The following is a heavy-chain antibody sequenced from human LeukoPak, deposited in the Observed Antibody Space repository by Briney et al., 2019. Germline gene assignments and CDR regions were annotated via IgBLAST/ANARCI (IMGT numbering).Heavy chain of an antibody. CDR3: AKDRSYYYDSSGPTGFDY. CDR1: GFVFNNYG. D-gene: IGHD3-22*01. J-gene: IGHJ4*02. CDR2: ISGAGDAS. Sequence: GGSLRLSCVASGFVFNNYGMAWVRQVPGKGLQWVATISGAGDASYYADSVKGRFTISRDNSRDNSKNILYLQMNSLRAEDTAVYYCAKDRSYYYDSSGPTGFDYWGQGTLVTVSS. V-gene: IGHV3-23*01.